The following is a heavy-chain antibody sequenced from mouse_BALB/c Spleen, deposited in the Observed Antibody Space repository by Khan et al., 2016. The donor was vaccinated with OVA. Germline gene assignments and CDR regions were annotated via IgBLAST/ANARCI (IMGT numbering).Heavy chain of an antibody. D-gene: IGHD2-4*01. CDR1: GYSITSGYG. V-gene: IGHV3-1*02. J-gene: IGHJ2*01. CDR2: IRYSGST. Sequence: EVQLLESGPGLVKPSQSLSLTCTVTGYSITSGYGWNWIRQFPGDKLEWMGYIRYSGSTNYNPSLKSQFTITRDKSKNQFFLQLNAETTEDTARYYGARKARIKYWGQGTTLTVSA. CDR3: ARKARIKY.